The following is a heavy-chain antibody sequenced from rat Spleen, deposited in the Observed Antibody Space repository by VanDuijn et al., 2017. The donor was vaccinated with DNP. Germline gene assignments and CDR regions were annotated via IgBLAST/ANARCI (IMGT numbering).Heavy chain of an antibody. D-gene: IGHD4-3*01. CDR1: GFTFSNYG. CDR3: TTFNSGYDY. J-gene: IGHJ2*01. CDR2: ITNSGGST. Sequence: EVQLVESGGGLVQPGRSLKLSCAASGFTFSNYGMAWVRQAPTKGLEWVASITNSGGSTYYRDSVKGRFTISRDNAKSTLYLQMDSLRSEDTATYYCTTFNSGYDYWGQGVMVTVSS. V-gene: IGHV5-27*01.